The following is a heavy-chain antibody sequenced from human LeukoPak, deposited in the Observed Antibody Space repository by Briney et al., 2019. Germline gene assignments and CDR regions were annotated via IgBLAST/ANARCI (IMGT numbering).Heavy chain of an antibody. Sequence: ASVKVSCKASGYTFSSYDINWVRQAAGQGLEWMGWMNPNSGNTGYAQKFQGRLNMTRNTSIDTAYMELSSLRSDDTAVYYCARRVGSGWPVQHWGQGTLVTVSS. CDR1: GYTFSSYD. D-gene: IGHD6-19*01. CDR3: ARRVGSGWPVQH. V-gene: IGHV1-8*01. J-gene: IGHJ1*01. CDR2: MNPNSGNT.